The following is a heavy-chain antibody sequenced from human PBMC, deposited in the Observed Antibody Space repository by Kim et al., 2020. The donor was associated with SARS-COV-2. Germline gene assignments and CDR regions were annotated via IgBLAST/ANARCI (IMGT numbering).Heavy chain of an antibody. D-gene: IGHD4-17*01. Sequence: GGSLRLSCSASGFTFSSYAMHWVRQAPGKGLEYVSAISSNGGSNYYADSVKGRFTITRDNSKNTLYLQMSSLRAEDTAVYYCVKGRDSSGAYGDYPLAYWGQGTLVTVS. V-gene: IGHV3-64D*09. CDR1: GFTFSSYA. CDR3: VKGRDSSGAYGDYPLAY. CDR2: ISSNGGSN. J-gene: IGHJ4*02.